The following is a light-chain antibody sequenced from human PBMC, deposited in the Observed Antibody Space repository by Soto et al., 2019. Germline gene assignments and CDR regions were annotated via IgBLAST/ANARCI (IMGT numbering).Light chain of an antibody. J-gene: IGKJ2*01. CDR2: GAS. Sequence: EIVMTQSPAALSVSPGERAALSCRASQSVSIDVAWYQQTPGQAPRLLIYGASTRATGIPVRFSGSGSGTDFSLTISRLEPEDFAVYYCQQYHTSPRTFGQGTKVDIK. V-gene: IGKV3-15*01. CDR1: QSVSID. CDR3: QQYHTSPRT.